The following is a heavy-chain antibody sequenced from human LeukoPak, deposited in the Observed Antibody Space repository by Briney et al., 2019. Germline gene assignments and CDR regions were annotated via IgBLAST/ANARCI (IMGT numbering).Heavy chain of an antibody. Sequence: SETLSLTCTVSGGSISSYYWSWIRQPPGKGLEWIGYIYYSGSTNYNPSLKSRVTISVDTSKNQFSLELSSVTAADTAVYYCARHTYYYDTDYWGQGTLVTVSS. CDR1: GGSISSYY. J-gene: IGHJ4*02. CDR2: IYYSGST. V-gene: IGHV4-59*08. CDR3: ARHTYYYDTDY. D-gene: IGHD3-22*01.